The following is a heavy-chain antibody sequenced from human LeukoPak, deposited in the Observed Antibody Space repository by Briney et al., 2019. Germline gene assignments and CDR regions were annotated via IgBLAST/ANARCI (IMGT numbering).Heavy chain of an antibody. Sequence: GGSLRLSCAASGFTFSTYAMSWVRQAPGKGLERVSSISGSGGSTYYADSVKGRFTISRDTSKHTLYLQMNSLRAEDTAVYYCARDEIQYFDYWGQGTLVTVSS. V-gene: IGHV3-23*01. CDR2: ISGSGGST. D-gene: IGHD5-18*01. CDR1: GFTFSTYA. J-gene: IGHJ4*02. CDR3: ARDEIQYFDY.